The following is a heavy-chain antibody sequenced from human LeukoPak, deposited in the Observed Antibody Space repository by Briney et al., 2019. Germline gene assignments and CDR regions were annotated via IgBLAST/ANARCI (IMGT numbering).Heavy chain of an antibody. D-gene: IGHD4-11*01. CDR2: INPSGGST. J-gene: IGHJ4*02. Sequence: ASVNVSCKASGYTFTSYYMHWVRQAPGQGLEWMGIINPSGGSTSYAQKFQGRVTMTRDTSTSTVYMELSSLRSEDTAVYYCARDRVRGNSNPFFDYRGQGTLVTVSS. V-gene: IGHV1-46*01. CDR1: GYTFTSYY. CDR3: ARDRVRGNSNPFFDY.